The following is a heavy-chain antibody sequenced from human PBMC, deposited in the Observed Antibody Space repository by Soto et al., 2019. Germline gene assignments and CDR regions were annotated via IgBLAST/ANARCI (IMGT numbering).Heavy chain of an antibody. CDR1: GFNFKKFA. V-gene: IGHV3-23*01. J-gene: IGHJ4*02. D-gene: IGHD1-1*01. CDR3: TRWNGYADL. Sequence: EVQLLESGGGVVQPGGSLRLSCVASGFNFKKFAMAWVRQAAGEGLEWVSGISCCGGSASYADSVKGRFSIARDDSKNTVYLQMHSLRVEDTAVYYCTRWNGYADLWGQGTLVTVSS. CDR2: ISCCGGSA.